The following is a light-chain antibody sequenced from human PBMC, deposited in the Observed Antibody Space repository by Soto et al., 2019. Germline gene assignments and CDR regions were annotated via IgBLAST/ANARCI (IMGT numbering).Light chain of an antibody. CDR3: QQYYTYPWT. CDR1: QGIAGS. J-gene: IGKJ1*01. V-gene: IGKV1-9*01. Sequence: DIQLTQSPSFLSASVGDRVTITCRASQGIAGSLAWYQQKPGKGPKLLIYKASNLQGGVSSRFSGSGSGTEFTLTISGLQPDDFATYYCQQYYTYPWTFGHGTKVDI. CDR2: KAS.